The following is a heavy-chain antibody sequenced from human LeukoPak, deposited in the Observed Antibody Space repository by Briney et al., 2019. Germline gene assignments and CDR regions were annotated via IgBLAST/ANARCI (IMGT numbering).Heavy chain of an antibody. D-gene: IGHD6-6*01. CDR1: GGSFSDYY. CDR3: ARVDPDSSSTLEVFDY. CDR2: INHRGST. J-gene: IGHJ4*02. V-gene: IGHV4-34*01. Sequence: SETLSLTCAVYGGSFSDYYWTWIRQPPGKGLEWIGEINHRGSTHYNPSLKSRVTISVDTSKNQFSLKLSSVTAADTAVYYCARVDPDSSSTLEVFDYWGQGTLVTASS.